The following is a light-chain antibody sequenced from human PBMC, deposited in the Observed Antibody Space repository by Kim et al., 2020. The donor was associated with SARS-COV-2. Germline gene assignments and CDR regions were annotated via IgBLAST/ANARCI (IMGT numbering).Light chain of an antibody. CDR3: LLSYGGAQV. CDR2: STT. Sequence: PGGTVTLTCASSTGAVTSGYFPKWVQQKPGQAPRALIYSTTKRHSWTPARFSGSLLGGKAALTLSGVQPEDEADYYCLLSYGGAQVFGGGTQLTVL. J-gene: IGLJ3*02. V-gene: IGLV7-43*01. CDR1: TGAVTSGYF.